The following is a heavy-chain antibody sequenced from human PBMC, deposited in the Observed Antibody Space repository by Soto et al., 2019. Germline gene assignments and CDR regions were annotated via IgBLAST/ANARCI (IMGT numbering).Heavy chain of an antibody. CDR3: ARVRNSGSYSDFDY. V-gene: IGHV4-30-4*01. CDR1: GGSISSGDYY. D-gene: IGHD1-26*01. J-gene: IGHJ4*02. CDR2: IYYSGST. Sequence: QVQLQESGPGLVKPSQTLSLTCTVSGGSISSGDYYWSWIRQPPGKGLEWFGYIYYSGSTYYNPSLKSRVTISLDTSQNQFSLKLSSVTAADTAVYYCARVRNSGSYSDFDYWGQGTLVTVSS.